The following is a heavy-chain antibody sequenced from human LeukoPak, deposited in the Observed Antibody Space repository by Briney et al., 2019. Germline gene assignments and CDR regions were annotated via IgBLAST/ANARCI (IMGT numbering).Heavy chain of an antibody. Sequence: SESPSPARTVTSASVDIFYTGSVRQPPGKGLEWIGYIYDSGSTNYSPSLKSRVTMSVDTSKIQFSLKVTSVTAADTAVYYCARRSGASADWCQGNLVTVSS. J-gene: IGHJ4*02. CDR2: IYDSGST. CDR1: SASVDIFY. CDR3: ARRSGASAD. V-gene: IGHV4-59*02.